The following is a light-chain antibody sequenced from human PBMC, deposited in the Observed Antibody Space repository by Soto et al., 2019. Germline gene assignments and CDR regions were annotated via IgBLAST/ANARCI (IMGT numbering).Light chain of an antibody. CDR3: QQYDSYFPT. V-gene: IGKV1-5*01. CDR1: QNINRW. J-gene: IGKJ1*01. Sequence: DIQMTQSPSTLSASIGDRVTITCRSSQNINRWLAWYQQKPGKAPRLLIHHASNLESGVPSRISGSGSGTEFSLIISNLQPEDVAFYYCQQYDSYFPTFGQGTKVDI. CDR2: HAS.